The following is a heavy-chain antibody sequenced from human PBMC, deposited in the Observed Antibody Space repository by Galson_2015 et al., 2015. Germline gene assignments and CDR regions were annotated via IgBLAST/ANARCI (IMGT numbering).Heavy chain of an antibody. Sequence: SVKVSCKASGGTFSSYAISWVRQAPGQGLEWMGGIIPIFGTANYAQKFQGRVTITADESTSTAYMELSSLRSEDTAVYYCARDKGGRAYSSSSNYYYGMDVWGQGTTVTVSS. D-gene: IGHD6-6*01. CDR2: IIPIFGTA. J-gene: IGHJ6*02. V-gene: IGHV1-69*13. CDR1: GGTFSSYA. CDR3: ARDKGGRAYSSSSNYYYGMDV.